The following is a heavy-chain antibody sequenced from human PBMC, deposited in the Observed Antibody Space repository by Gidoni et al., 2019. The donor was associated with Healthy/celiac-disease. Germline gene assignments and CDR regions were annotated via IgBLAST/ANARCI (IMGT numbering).Heavy chain of an antibody. V-gene: IGHV3-33*01. Sequence: QVQLVESGGGVVQPGRSLRLSCAAAGFTFSSYGMHWVRQAPGKGLGWVAVIWYDGSNKYYADSVKGRFTISRDNSKNTLYLQMNSLRAEDTAVYYCARDGDNNWFDPWGQGTLVTVSS. CDR1: GFTFSSYG. D-gene: IGHD7-27*01. J-gene: IGHJ5*02. CDR2: IWYDGSNK. CDR3: ARDGDNNWFDP.